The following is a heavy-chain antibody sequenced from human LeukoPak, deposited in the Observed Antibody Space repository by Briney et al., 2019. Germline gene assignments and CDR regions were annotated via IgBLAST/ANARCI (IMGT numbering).Heavy chain of an antibody. CDR3: AAQEEDAFDI. CDR1: GFTFSSYA. V-gene: IGHV3-23*01. J-gene: IGHJ3*02. CDR2: ISGSGGST. Sequence: GGSLRLSCAASGFTFSSYAMSWVRQAPGKGLEWVSAISGSGGSTYYADSMKGRFTISRDNSKNTLYLQMNSLRAEDTAVYYCAAQEEDAFDIWGQGTMVTVSS.